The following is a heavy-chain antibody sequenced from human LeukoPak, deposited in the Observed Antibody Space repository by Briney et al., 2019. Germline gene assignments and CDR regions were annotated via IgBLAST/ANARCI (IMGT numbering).Heavy chain of an antibody. V-gene: IGHV4-61*02. CDR2: IYTSGST. CDR3: AREMATNLFDY. Sequence: SETLSLTCTVSGGSISSGSYYWSWIRQPAGKGLEWIGRIYTSGSTNYNPSFKSRVTISVDTSKNQFSLKLSSVTAADTAVYYCAREMATNLFDYWGQGTLVTVSS. D-gene: IGHD5-24*01. J-gene: IGHJ4*02. CDR1: GGSISSGSYY.